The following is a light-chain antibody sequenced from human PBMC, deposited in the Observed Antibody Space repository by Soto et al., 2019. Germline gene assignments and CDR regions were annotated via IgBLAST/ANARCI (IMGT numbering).Light chain of an antibody. Sequence: QSALTQPPSVSGAPGQRVTISCTGSSSNIGAGYDVHWYQQLPGTAPKLLIYGNSNRPSGVPDRFSGSKSGTSASLAITGLQDEDEADYYCQSYDSSLSGFYVFGTGTKVTVL. CDR3: QSYDSSLSGFYV. V-gene: IGLV1-40*01. J-gene: IGLJ1*01. CDR1: SSNIGAGYD. CDR2: GNS.